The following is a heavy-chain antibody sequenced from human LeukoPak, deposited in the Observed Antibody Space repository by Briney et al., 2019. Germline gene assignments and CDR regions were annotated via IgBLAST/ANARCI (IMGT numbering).Heavy chain of an antibody. V-gene: IGHV3-30-3*01. D-gene: IGHD3-10*01. J-gene: IGHJ4*02. CDR2: IAYDESFK. CDR1: GFTFTRNA. Sequence: PGRSLRLSCAASGFTFTRNAMHWVRQAPGKGLEWVAVIAYDESFKYYADSVKGRFTISRDNSENTLYLQMNSLRAEDTAVYYCARDIGWFGESPSDYWGQGTLVTVSS. CDR3: ARDIGWFGESPSDY.